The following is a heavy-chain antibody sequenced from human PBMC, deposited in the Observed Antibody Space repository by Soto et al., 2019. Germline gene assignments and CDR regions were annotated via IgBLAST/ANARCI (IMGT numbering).Heavy chain of an antibody. V-gene: IGHV1-69*02. J-gene: IGHJ6*02. CDR2: IIPIVDIP. Sequence: QVQLVQSGAEVKKPGSSVKVSCKASGGTFSRYTFTWVRQAPGQGLEWMGRIIPIVDIPHYAQNFQGRVTITADKSTSTAYMELSSLTSDDTAVYYCASHFTGVLVLGTSPPGGDNYGWDVWGQGTTVSVS. D-gene: IGHD2-15*01. CDR3: ASHFTGVLVLGTSPPGGDNYGWDV. CDR1: GGTFSRYT.